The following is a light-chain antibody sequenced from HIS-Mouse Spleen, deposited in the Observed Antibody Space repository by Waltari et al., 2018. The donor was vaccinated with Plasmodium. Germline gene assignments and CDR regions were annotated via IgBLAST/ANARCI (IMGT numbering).Light chain of an antibody. CDR2: GAS. CDR3: QQYNNWSFT. J-gene: IGKJ3*01. CDR1: QSVRSN. Sequence: EIVMTQSPATLSVSPGERATLSCRASQSVRSNLAWYLQKPGQAPRLLIYGASTRATGNPARFSGSGSGTEFTLTISSLQSEDFAVYYCQQYNNWSFTFGPGTKVDIK. V-gene: IGKV3-15*01.